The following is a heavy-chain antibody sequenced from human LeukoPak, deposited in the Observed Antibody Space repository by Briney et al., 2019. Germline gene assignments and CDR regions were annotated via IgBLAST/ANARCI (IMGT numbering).Heavy chain of an antibody. CDR2: ISYGGSNK. J-gene: IGHJ6*02. V-gene: IGHV3-30*04. CDR3: ARTSTTGTTTGTKCYYYGMDV. D-gene: IGHD1-1*01. Sequence: GGSLRLSCAASGFTFSSYAMHWVRQAPGKGLEWVAVISYGGSNKYYADSVKRLFNISRDKSMNTLYLQMNSLRAADTAVYYCARTSTTGTTTGTKCYYYGMDVWGQGTTVTVSS. CDR1: GFTFSSYA.